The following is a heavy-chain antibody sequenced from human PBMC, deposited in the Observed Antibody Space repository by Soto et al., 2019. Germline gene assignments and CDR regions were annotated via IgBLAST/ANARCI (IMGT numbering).Heavy chain of an antibody. Sequence: QVQLVQSGAEVKKPGSSVKVSCKASGGTFGSYAISWVRQAPGKGLEWRGGIIPITGTANYAQKFQGRVTIAADESTSTAYMELSSLRSEDTAVYYCARSQGSSTSLEIYYYYYYGMDVWGQGTTVTVSS. CDR2: IIPITGTA. J-gene: IGHJ6*02. CDR1: GGTFGSYA. V-gene: IGHV1-69*01. D-gene: IGHD2-2*01. CDR3: ARSQGSSTSLEIYYYYYYGMDV.